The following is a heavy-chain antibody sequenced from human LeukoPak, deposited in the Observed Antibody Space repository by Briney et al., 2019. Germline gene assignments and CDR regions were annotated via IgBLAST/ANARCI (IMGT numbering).Heavy chain of an antibody. CDR2: FDPEDGET. CDR1: GYTLTELS. J-gene: IGHJ3*02. CDR3: ARGFGYCSSTSCFNSLSRGPNAFDI. D-gene: IGHD2-2*03. Sequence: ASVKVSCKVSGYTLTELSMHWVRQAPGKGLEWMGGFDPEDGETIYAQKFQGRVTMTEDTSTDTAYMELSSLRSEDTAVYYCARGFGYCSSTSCFNSLSRGPNAFDIWGQGTMVTVSS. V-gene: IGHV1-24*01.